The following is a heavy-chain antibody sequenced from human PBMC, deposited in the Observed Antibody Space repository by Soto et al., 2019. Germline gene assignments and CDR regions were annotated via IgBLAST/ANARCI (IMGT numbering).Heavy chain of an antibody. D-gene: IGHD3-3*01. V-gene: IGHV3-23*01. Sequence: GGSLRLSCAASGFTFSSYAMSWVRQAPGKGLEWVSAISGSGGSTYYADSVKGRFTISRDNSKNTLYLQMNSLRAEDTAVYYCAMHLEEWLATPIDYWGQGTLVTVSS. CDR3: AMHLEEWLATPIDY. J-gene: IGHJ4*02. CDR2: ISGSGGST. CDR1: GFTFSSYA.